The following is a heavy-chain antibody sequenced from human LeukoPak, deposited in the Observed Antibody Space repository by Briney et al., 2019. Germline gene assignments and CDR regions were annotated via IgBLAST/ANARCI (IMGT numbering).Heavy chain of an antibody. J-gene: IGHJ4*02. CDR1: GVSINDYY. CDR2: IYYSGST. Sequence: PSETLSLTCGVFGVSINDYYWSWIRQPPGKGLEWIGYIYYSGSTNYNPSLKSRVTISVDTSKNQFSLKLSSVTAADTAVYYCARHDMGVAGAGLDYFDYWGQGTLVTVSS. CDR3: ARHDMGVAGAGLDYFDY. D-gene: IGHD6-13*01. V-gene: IGHV4-59*08.